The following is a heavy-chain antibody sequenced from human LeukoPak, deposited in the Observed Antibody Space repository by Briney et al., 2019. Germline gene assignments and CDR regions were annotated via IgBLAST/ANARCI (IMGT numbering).Heavy chain of an antibody. D-gene: IGHD3-10*01. CDR1: GGSISSYY. CDR3: ARDKRGSSH. Sequence: SETLSLTCTVSGGSISSYYWSWIRQPPGKGLEWIGYIYYSGSTNYNPSLKSRVTISVDPSKNQFSLKLSSVTAADTAVYYCARDKRGSSHWGQGTLVTGSS. V-gene: IGHV4-59*01. J-gene: IGHJ4*02. CDR2: IYYSGST.